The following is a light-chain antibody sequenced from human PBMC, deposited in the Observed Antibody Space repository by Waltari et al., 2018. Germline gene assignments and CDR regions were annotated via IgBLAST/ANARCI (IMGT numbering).Light chain of an antibody. V-gene: IGLV1-44*01. CDR1: YSNIGSNV. CDR3: ASWDDSLNGHWV. Sequence: QSVLTQPHSASGTPGQRVTSSCSGSYSNIGSNVVNWYQQLPGKAPKLLIYRSDRRPAGVPVRFAGSKSGSSASLAIDGLHSEDEADYYYASWDDSLNGHWVFGGGTKVTVL. CDR2: RSD. J-gene: IGLJ3*02.